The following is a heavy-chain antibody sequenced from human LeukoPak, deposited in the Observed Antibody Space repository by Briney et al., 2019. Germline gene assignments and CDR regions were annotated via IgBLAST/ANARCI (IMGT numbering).Heavy chain of an antibody. CDR2: ISSSSTYI. D-gene: IGHD6-13*01. CDR1: GFTFSSYS. J-gene: IGHJ4*02. Sequence: GGSLRLSCAASGFTFSSYSMNWVRQAPGKGLEWVSSISSSSTYIYYADSVKGRFTISRDNAKNSLYLQMNSLRADDTAVYYCARVAKAAAFDYWGKETLVTVSS. CDR3: ARVAKAAAFDY. V-gene: IGHV3-21*01.